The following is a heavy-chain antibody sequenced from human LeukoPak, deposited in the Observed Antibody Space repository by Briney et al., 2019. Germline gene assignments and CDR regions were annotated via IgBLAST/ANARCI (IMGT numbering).Heavy chain of an antibody. V-gene: IGHV1-69*13. Sequence: SVKVSCKASRGTFSSYAIIWVRQAPGQGLEWMGGIIPIFGTANYAQKFQGRVTISADESTSTVYMELSSLRSEDTAVYYCARDVTMVRGARYRPYKWFDPWGQGTLVTVSS. D-gene: IGHD3-10*01. CDR3: ARDVTMVRGARYRPYKWFDP. CDR1: RGTFSSYA. CDR2: IIPIFGTA. J-gene: IGHJ5*02.